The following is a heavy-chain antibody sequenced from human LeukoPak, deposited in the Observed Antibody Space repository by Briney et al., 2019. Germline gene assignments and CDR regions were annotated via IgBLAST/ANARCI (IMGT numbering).Heavy chain of an antibody. CDR2: INTSGGST. V-gene: IGHV3-23*01. CDR1: GFTFSSYW. CDR3: AIMHPYYDGNGYWVQ. J-gene: IGHJ4*02. D-gene: IGHD3-22*01. Sequence: GGSLRLSCAASGFTFSSYWMTWVRQAPGKGLEWVSGINTSGGSTAYADSVKGRFTIPRDNPRNTLYMQMNSLRAEDTALYYCAIMHPYYDGNGYWVQWGQGTLVTVSS.